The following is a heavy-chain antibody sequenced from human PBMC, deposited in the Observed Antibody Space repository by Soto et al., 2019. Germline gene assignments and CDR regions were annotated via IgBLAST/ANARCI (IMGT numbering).Heavy chain of an antibody. CDR1: VLTFADNA. J-gene: IGHJ4*02. CDR3: AISQDRGGRTTFIY. V-gene: IGHV3-9*01. CDR2: INWKSDI. Sequence: AWWSLRLSGSVCVLTFADNAMHWFWQAPEKGLEWVSGINWKSDIGYADSVKGRFTISRDNAENSLDLQMNSLRAEDTALYYCAISQDRGGRTTFIYWGQGTQVTVSS. D-gene: IGHD3-16*01.